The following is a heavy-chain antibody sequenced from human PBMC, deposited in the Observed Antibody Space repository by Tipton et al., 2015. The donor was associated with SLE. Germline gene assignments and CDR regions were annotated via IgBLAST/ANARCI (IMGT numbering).Heavy chain of an antibody. CDR3: ARDREVTRLFDY. D-gene: IGHD2-21*02. J-gene: IGHJ4*02. CDR2: IYYSGST. V-gene: IGHV4-61*08. Sequence: TLSLTCTVSGGSISSGDYYWSWIRQPPGKGLEWIGYIYYSGSTNYNPSLKSRVTISVDTSKNQFSLKLSSVTAADTAVYYCARDREVTRLFDYWGQGTLVTVSS. CDR1: GGSISSGDYY.